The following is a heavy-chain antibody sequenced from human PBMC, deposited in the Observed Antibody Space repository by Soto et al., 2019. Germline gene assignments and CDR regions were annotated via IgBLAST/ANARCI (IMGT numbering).Heavy chain of an antibody. J-gene: IGHJ5*02. D-gene: IGHD3-22*01. CDR1: GGSISSGGYY. V-gene: IGHV4-31*03. CDR3: ATYDSSDYYSGSPIGWFDP. CDR2: IHYSGST. Sequence: QVQLQESGPGLVKPSQTLSLTCTVSGGSISSGGYYWSWIRQRPGKGLEWIGPIHYSGSTYYNPSLKSRVTISVDTSKNQFSLKLSSVTAADTAVYYCATYDSSDYYSGSPIGWFDPWGQGTLVTVSS.